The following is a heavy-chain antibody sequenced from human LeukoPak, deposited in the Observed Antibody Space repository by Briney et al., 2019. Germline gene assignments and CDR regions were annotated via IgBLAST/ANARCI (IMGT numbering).Heavy chain of an antibody. D-gene: IGHD3-10*01. CDR2: IHSSGYT. J-gene: IGHJ6*03. CDR1: GGSISSNY. CDR3: ARLNYGRRDYYYYYYMDV. V-gene: IGHV4-4*09. Sequence: PSETLSLTCTVSGGSISSNYWAWIRQPPGQGLEWIAYIHSSGYTNYNPSLKSRVTRSVDTSKNQFSLKLSSVTAADSAVYYCARLNYGRRDYYYYYYMDVWGKGTTVTVSS.